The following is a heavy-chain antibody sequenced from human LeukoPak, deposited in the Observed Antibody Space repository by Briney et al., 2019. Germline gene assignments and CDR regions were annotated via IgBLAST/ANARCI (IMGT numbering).Heavy chain of an antibody. Sequence: GASVKVSCKASGYTFTSYGISWVRQAPGQGLEWMGWINPNSGGTNYAQKFQGRVTMTRDTSISTAYMELSRLRSDDTAVYYCARDNEEYYYDSSGYHTRWFDPWGQGTLVTVSS. CDR3: ARDNEEYYYDSSGYHTRWFDP. CDR1: GYTFTSYG. V-gene: IGHV1-2*02. CDR2: INPNSGGT. D-gene: IGHD3-22*01. J-gene: IGHJ5*02.